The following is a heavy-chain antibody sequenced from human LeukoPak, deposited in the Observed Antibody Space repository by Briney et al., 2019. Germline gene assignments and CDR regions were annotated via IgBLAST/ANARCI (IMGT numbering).Heavy chain of an antibody. D-gene: IGHD5-18*01. V-gene: IGHV4-30-2*01. J-gene: IGHJ3*02. Sequence: PSETLSLTCAVSGGSISSGGYSWSWIRQPPGKGLEWIGYIYHSGSTYYNPSLKSRVTISVDRSKNQFSLKLSSVTAADTAVYYCARLWIQDHYDAFDIWGQGTMVTVSS. CDR3: ARLWIQDHYDAFDI. CDR1: GGSISSGGYS. CDR2: IYHSGST.